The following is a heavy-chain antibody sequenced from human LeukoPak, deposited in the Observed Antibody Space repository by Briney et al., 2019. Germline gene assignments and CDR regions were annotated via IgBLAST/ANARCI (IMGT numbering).Heavy chain of an antibody. CDR2: ISSGGNNI. CDR3: ARPDILTGNYYYFNF. J-gene: IGHJ4*02. Sequence: GGSLRLSCAASGFTVSSNCMSWVRQAPGKGLEWVSYISSGGNNIYYADSVKGRFTISRDNAKNSLYLQMNSLRAEDTAVYYCARPDILTGNYYYFNFWGQGTLVTVSS. V-gene: IGHV3-48*04. D-gene: IGHD3-9*01. CDR1: GFTVSSNC.